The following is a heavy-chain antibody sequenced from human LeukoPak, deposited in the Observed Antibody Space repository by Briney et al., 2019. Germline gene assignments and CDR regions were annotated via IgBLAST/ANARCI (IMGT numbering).Heavy chain of an antibody. D-gene: IGHD5-12*01. CDR3: AKWMSRVQAFDI. J-gene: IGHJ3*02. V-gene: IGHV3-23*01. Sequence: TGGSLRVSCAASGFTFSTYDMSWVRQAPGKGLEWVACIGGSGGAIYYRDSVKGRFTISRDNSKSTLYLQMNSLRADDTAVYFCAKWMSRVQAFDIWGQGTMVTVSS. CDR2: IGGSGGAI. CDR1: GFTFSTYD.